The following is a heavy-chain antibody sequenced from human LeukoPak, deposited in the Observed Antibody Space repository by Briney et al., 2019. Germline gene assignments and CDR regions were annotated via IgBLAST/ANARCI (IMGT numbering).Heavy chain of an antibody. CDR3: VRTFVSGYDVLTGYFRAFDY. CDR1: GFNFSSSE. CDR2: ISHTGNTK. D-gene: IGHD3-9*01. Sequence: GGSLRLSCAASGFNFSSSEMHWVRQAPGKGLEGLSYISHTGNTKYYADSVQGRFTGSSDNGKSLLFLQMSSLRGGDTAIYYCVRTFVSGYDVLTGYFRAFDYWGQGALVTVSS. J-gene: IGHJ4*02. V-gene: IGHV3-48*03.